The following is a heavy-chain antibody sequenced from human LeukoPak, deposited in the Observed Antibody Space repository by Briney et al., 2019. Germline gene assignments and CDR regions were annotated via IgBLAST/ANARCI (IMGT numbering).Heavy chain of an antibody. CDR1: GGSISSSSYY. CDR3: ARDRGAVDY. D-gene: IGHD3-10*01. Sequence: PETLSLTCTVSGGSISSSSYYWGWIRQPPGKGLEWIGSIYYSGSTYYNPSFKSRVTISVDTSKNQFSLKLSSVTAADTAVYYCARDRGAVDYWGQGTLVTVSS. V-gene: IGHV4-39*07. J-gene: IGHJ4*02. CDR2: IYYSGST.